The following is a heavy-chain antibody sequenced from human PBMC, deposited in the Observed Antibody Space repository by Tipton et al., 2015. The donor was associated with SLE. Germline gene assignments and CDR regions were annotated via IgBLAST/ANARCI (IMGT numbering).Heavy chain of an antibody. CDR2: IRSKTYGGIT. D-gene: IGHD2-2*01. CDR3: TRGDHRCCSSTSYCPDD. CDR1: GFSFGDYA. V-gene: IGHV3-49*03. Sequence: SLRLSCTASGFSFGDYAMNWFRQAPGKGLEWVAFIRSKTYGGITDYAASVKGRFTISRDDSKSIAYLQMNSLKTEDTGVYFCTRGDHRCCSSTSYCPDDWGQGPLVTVSP. J-gene: IGHJ4*02.